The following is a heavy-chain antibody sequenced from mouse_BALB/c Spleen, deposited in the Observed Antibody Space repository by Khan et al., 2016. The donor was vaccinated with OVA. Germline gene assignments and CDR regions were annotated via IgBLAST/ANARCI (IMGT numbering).Heavy chain of an antibody. D-gene: IGHD3-2*02. J-gene: IGHJ2*01. CDR2: IYPGTANT. V-gene: IGHV1-76*01. Sequence: QVQLKQSGAELVRPGASVKLSCKTSGYIFTSYWIHWVKQRSGQGLEWFARIYPGTANTNYNEKLKDKVTLTADKSSSTVYMQLSSLKSEDSAVYVCAREEALYYLDYWGQGTTLTVSS. CDR1: GYIFTSYW. CDR3: AREEALYYLDY.